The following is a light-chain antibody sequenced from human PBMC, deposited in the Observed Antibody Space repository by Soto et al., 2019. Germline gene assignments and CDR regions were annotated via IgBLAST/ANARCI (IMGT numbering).Light chain of an antibody. CDR2: ATS. Sequence: VVSVSPATLSLSQGEGATLSCRASQSIGNYLAWYQQKPGQAPRLLIYATSNRATGIPARFSGSGSGTDFTLTISSLEPEDFAVYYCQQRSSWPFTFGPGTKVDI. CDR3: QQRSSWPFT. J-gene: IGKJ3*01. V-gene: IGKV3-11*01. CDR1: QSIGNY.